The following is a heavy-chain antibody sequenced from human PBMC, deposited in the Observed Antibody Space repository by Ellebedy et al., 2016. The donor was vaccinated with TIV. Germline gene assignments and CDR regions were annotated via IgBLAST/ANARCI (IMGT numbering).Heavy chain of an antibody. CDR3: ARRASYGDYAVQVNPWFDP. CDR2: IRQEGAEI. J-gene: IGHJ5*02. CDR1: AFNFRSYW. Sequence: GGSLRLSCAASAFNFRSYWMTWVRQAPGKGLEWVAKIRQEGAEIYYVESVKGRFTISRDNAKNSLFIQMNSLRVEDTAVYYCARRASYGDYAVQVNPWFDPWGQGTLVTVSS. D-gene: IGHD4-17*01. V-gene: IGHV3-7*01.